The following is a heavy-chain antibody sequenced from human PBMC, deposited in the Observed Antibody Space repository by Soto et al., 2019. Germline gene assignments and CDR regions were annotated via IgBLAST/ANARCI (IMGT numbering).Heavy chain of an antibody. CDR2: FIPIFGTA. CDR1: GGTFSSYA. CDR3: ACSYYYDSSGSWYYYYGMDV. V-gene: IGHV1-69*19. D-gene: IGHD3-22*01. Sequence: QVQLVQSGAEVKKPGSSVKVSCKASGGTFSSYAISWVRQAPGQGLEWMGGFIPIFGTANYAQKFQGRVTITADESTSTAYMGLSSLRSEDTAVYYCACSYYYDSSGSWYYYYGMDVWGQGTTVTVSS. J-gene: IGHJ6*02.